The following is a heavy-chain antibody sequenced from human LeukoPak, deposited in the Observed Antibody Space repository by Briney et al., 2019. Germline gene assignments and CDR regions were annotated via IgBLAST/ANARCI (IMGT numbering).Heavy chain of an antibody. CDR1: GYSFTSYW. J-gene: IGHJ6*02. V-gene: IGHV5-51*01. CDR2: IYPGDSDT. Sequence: GESLKISCKGSGYSFTSYWLGWVRQMPGKGLEWMGIIYPGDSDTRYSPSFQGQVTISADKSISTAYLQWSSLKASDTAMYYCARRSTVTYYGMDVWGQGTTVTVSS. D-gene: IGHD4-17*01. CDR3: ARRSTVTYYGMDV.